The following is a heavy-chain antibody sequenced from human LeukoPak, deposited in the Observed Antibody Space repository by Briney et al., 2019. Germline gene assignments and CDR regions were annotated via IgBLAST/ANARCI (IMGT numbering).Heavy chain of an antibody. CDR1: GGSISSDY. J-gene: IGHJ4*02. D-gene: IGHD6-19*01. V-gene: IGHV4-59*08. Sequence: SETLSLTCTVSGGSISSDYWSWIRQPPGKGLEWVGYIYYSGSTNYNPSLKSRVTISVDTSKNQFSLKLSSVTAADTAVYYCARSYNKYSSGWYTRVEYFDYWGQGTLVTVSS. CDR3: ARSYNKYSSGWYTRVEYFDY. CDR2: IYYSGST.